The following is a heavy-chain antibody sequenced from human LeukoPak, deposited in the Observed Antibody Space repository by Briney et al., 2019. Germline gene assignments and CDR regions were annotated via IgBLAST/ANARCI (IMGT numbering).Heavy chain of an antibody. V-gene: IGHV3-9*01. CDR2: ISWNSGSI. D-gene: IGHD6-6*01. CDR1: GFTFDDYA. CDR3: AKDLSARRAGAFDY. Sequence: GGSLRLSCAASGFTFDDYAMHWVRQAPGKGLEWVSGISWNSGSIGYADSVKGRFTISRDNSKNTLYLQMNSLRAEDTAVYYCAKDLSARRAGAFDYWGQGTLVTVSS. J-gene: IGHJ4*02.